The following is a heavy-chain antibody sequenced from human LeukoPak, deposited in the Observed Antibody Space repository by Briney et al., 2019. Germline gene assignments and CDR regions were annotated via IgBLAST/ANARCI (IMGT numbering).Heavy chain of an antibody. V-gene: IGHV1-2*04. D-gene: IGHD5-18*01. CDR1: GYTFTGYY. CDR2: INPNSGGT. Sequence: ASVKVSCKASGYTFTGYYMHWVRQAPGQGLEWMGWINPNSGGTNYAQKFQGWVTMTRDTSISTAYMELSRLRSDDTAVYYCARAVGTAMVYFDYWGQGTLVTVSS. CDR3: ARAVGTAMVYFDY. J-gene: IGHJ4*02.